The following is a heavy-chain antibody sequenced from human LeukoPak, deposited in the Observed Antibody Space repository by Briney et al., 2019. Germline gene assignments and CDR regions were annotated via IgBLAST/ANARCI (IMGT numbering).Heavy chain of an antibody. CDR2: ISCYNGDT. V-gene: IGHV1-18*01. J-gene: IGHJ4*02. Sequence: ASVKVSCKASGYPFSSHGITWVRQAPGQGLEWMGWISCYNGDTHYAQNFQGRVTMTTDKFTSTAYMELKSLRPDDTAMYYCARDRTNSGGWHPFFDYWGQGTLVAVSS. CDR3: ARDRTNSGGWHPFFDY. CDR1: GYPFSSHG. D-gene: IGHD2-15*01.